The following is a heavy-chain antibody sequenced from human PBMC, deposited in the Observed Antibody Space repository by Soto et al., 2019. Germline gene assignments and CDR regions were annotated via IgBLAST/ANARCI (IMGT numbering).Heavy chain of an antibody. CDR2: ISSSSSYI. J-gene: IGHJ4*02. D-gene: IGHD3-9*01. V-gene: IGHV3-21*01. Sequence: PGGSLRLSCAASGFTFSSYSMNWVRQAPGKGLEWVSSISSSSSYIYYADSVKGRFTISRDNAKNSLYLQMNSLRAEDTAVYYCARNYDILTGYYYPGYWGQGTRVTVSS. CDR1: GFTFSSYS. CDR3: ARNYDILTGYYYPGY.